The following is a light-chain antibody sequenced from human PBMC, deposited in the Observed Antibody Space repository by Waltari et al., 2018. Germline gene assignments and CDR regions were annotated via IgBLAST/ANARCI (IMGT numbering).Light chain of an antibody. CDR2: DTS. CDR1: ERVSRY. Sequence: EIVLTQSPATLSLFAGERATLSCRASERVSRYLGWYQQKPGQAPGLLIYDTSIRATGVPARFIGSGYGTDFTLTISSLEPEDFALYFCQQRSLWPLTFGGGTKVEI. J-gene: IGKJ4*01. CDR3: QQRSLWPLT. V-gene: IGKV3-11*01.